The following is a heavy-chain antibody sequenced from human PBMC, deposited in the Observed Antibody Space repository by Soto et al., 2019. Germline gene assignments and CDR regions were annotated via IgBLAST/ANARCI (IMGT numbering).Heavy chain of an antibody. CDR2: ISGSGGST. J-gene: IGHJ3*02. CDR1: GFTFSSYA. Sequence: GGSLRLSCAASGFTFSSYAMSWVRQAPGKGLEWVSAISGSGGSTYYADSVKGRFAISRDNSKNTLYLQMNSLRAEDTAVYYCAKGGSPYWAFDIWGQGTMVTVSS. V-gene: IGHV3-23*01. D-gene: IGHD2-21*01. CDR3: AKGGSPYWAFDI.